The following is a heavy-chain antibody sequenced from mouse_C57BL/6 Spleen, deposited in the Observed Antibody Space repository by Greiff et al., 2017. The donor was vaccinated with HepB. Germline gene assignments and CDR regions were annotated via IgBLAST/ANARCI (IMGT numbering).Heavy chain of an antibody. CDR2: IDPSDSYT. V-gene: IGHV1-50*01. CDR1: GYTFTSYW. J-gene: IGHJ1*03. CDR3: ACNWYFDV. Sequence: VQLQQPGAELVKPGASVKLSCKASGYTFTSYWMQWVKQRPGQGLEWIGEIDPSDSYTNYNQKFKGKATLTVDTSSSTAYMQLSSLTSEDSAVYYCACNWYFDVWGTGTTVTVSS.